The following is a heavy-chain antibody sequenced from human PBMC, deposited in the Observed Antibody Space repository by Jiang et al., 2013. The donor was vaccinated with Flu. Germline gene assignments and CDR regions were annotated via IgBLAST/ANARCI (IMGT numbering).Heavy chain of an antibody. D-gene: IGHD3-22*01. J-gene: IGHJ2*01. V-gene: IGHV1-18*04. CDR1: GYNLTRSG. Sequence: SGAEVKKPGASVKVSCTASGYNLTRSGIIWVRQAPGQGLEWMGWIRPYNGNTKSAPQVRGRVTMTTDTSTGTAYMELRSLTSDDSAVYFCARTHDSDRYYYEWYFDLWGRGTLVTVSS. CDR2: IRPYNGNT. CDR3: ARTHDSDRYYYEWYFDL.